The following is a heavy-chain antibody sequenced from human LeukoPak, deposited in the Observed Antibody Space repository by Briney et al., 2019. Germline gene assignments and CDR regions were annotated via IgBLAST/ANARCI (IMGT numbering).Heavy chain of an antibody. CDR1: GFTFSSYT. D-gene: IGHD6-13*01. Sequence: EGSLRLSCAASGFTFSSYTMNWVRQAPGKGLEWVSSISSSSTSIYYADSLKGRFTISRDNAKNSLYLQMDSLRAEDTAVYYCARGQQLVTRWFDPWGQGTLVTVSS. CDR3: ARGQQLVTRWFDP. CDR2: ISSSSTSI. V-gene: IGHV3-21*01. J-gene: IGHJ5*02.